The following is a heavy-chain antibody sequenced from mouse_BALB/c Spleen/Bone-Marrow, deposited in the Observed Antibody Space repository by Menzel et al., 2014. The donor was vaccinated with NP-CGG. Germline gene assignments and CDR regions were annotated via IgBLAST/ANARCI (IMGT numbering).Heavy chain of an antibody. J-gene: IGHJ3*01. D-gene: IGHD1-2*01. CDR2: IDPANGNT. V-gene: IGHV14-3*02. CDR1: GFNIKDTY. CDR3: ARSSRTTATPY. Sequence: VQLQQSGAELVKPGASVKLSCTASGFNIKDTYMHWVKQRPEQGLEWIGRIDPANGNTKYDPKFQGKATITADTSSNTACRQLSSLTSEETAVYYCARSSRTTATPYWGQGTLVTVSA.